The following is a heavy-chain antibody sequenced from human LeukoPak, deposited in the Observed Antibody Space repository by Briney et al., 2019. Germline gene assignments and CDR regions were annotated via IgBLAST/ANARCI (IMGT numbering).Heavy chain of an antibody. CDR1: GGSISSYY. V-gene: IGHV4-59*01. J-gene: IGHJ6*04. CDR3: ARDPSPAHYYYYYGMDV. D-gene: IGHD2-2*01. Sequence: SETLSATCTVSGGSISSYYWSWIRQPPGKGLEWIGYIYYSGSTNYNPSLKSRVTISVDTSKNQFSLKLSSVTAADTAVYYCARDPSPAHYYYYYGMDVWGKGTTVTVSS. CDR2: IYYSGST.